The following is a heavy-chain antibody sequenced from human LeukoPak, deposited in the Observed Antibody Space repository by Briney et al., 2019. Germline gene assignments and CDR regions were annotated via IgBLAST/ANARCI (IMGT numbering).Heavy chain of an antibody. V-gene: IGHV3-30*18. CDR3: AKGGWLQSPTDY. CDR1: GFTFSSYG. Sequence: PGGSLRLSCAASGFTFSSYGMHWVRQAPGKGLDWAAVISYDGSNKYYADSVKGRFTISRDNSKNTLYLQMNSLRAEDTAVYFCAKGGWLQSPTDYWGQGTLVTASS. D-gene: IGHD5-24*01. CDR2: ISYDGSNK. J-gene: IGHJ4*02.